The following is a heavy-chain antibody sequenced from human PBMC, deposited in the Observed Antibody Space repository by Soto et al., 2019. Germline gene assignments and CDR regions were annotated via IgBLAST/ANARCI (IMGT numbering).Heavy chain of an antibody. CDR3: ATAPYSYDSSGYLDY. CDR1: GSTFSNYA. V-gene: IGHV1-69*12. Sequence: QIQLVQSGAEVKKPGSSVKVSCKASGSTFSNYAINRVRQAPGQGLEWMGGIIPIFGTTNYAQKFQGRVTITADESTSTAYMELISLRSEDTAVFYCATAPYSYDSSGYLDYWGQGTLVTVSS. J-gene: IGHJ4*02. D-gene: IGHD3-22*01. CDR2: IIPIFGTT.